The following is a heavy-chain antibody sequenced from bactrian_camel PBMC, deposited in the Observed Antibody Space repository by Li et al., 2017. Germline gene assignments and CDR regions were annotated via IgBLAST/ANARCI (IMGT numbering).Heavy chain of an antibody. Sequence: VQLVESGGGSVQAGGSLKLSCVFDDDYTVSNYCSGWWRQAPGKERESVATIDWDGRTNYGDFARGRFTVSKDNRARAVYLEMTNLAPADTAMYYCGGAVSCASIGSSSGRPLRAEGRGTQVTVS. J-gene: IGHJ4*01. D-gene: IGHD6*01. CDR2: IDWDGRT. V-gene: IGHV3S55*01. CDR1: DDYTVSNYC.